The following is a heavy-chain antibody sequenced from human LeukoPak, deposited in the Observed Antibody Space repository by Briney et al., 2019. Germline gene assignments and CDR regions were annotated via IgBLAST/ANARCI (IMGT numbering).Heavy chain of an antibody. CDR1: GFTFSTYA. D-gene: IGHD6-13*01. Sequence: PGASLRLSCAASGFTFSTYAMSWVRQAPGKGLEWVSGISATGGSTYYADSVKGQFTISRGNSKNTLYLQVNSLRAEDTAVYYCAKRTAAVPYFYYGMDDWGQGTTVTVSS. CDR2: ISATGGST. CDR3: AKRTAAVPYFYYGMDD. J-gene: IGHJ6*02. V-gene: IGHV3-23*01.